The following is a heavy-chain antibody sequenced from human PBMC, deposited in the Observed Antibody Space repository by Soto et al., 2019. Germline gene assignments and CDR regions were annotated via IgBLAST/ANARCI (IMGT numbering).Heavy chain of an antibody. Sequence: VESLKISCKGSGYTFSNYWIGWVRQMPGKGLEWMGIIYPGDSDTRYSPSFQGQVTISADKSINTAYLQWSSLKASDTAMYYCARQTNTIRQYYFDYWGQGTLVTVSS. CDR1: GYTFSNYW. J-gene: IGHJ4*02. CDR3: ARQTNTIRQYYFDY. CDR2: IYPGDSDT. D-gene: IGHD3-3*01. V-gene: IGHV5-51*01.